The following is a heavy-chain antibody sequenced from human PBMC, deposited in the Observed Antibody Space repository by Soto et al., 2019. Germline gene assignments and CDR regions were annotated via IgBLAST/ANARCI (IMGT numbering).Heavy chain of an antibody. V-gene: IGHV4-34*01. CDR3: ATGGTYCSSTSCYNNWFDP. Sequence: QVQLQQWGAGLLKPSETLSLTCAVYGGSFSGYYWSWIRQPPGKGLEWIGEINHSGSTNYNPSLKSRVTISVDTSKNQFPLKLSSVTAADTAVYYWATGGTYCSSTSCYNNWFDPWGQGTLVTVSS. D-gene: IGHD2-2*02. J-gene: IGHJ5*02. CDR1: GGSFSGYY. CDR2: INHSGST.